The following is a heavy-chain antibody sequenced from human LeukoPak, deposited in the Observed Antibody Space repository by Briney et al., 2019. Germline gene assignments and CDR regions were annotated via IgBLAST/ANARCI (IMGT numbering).Heavy chain of an antibody. CDR3: ARDQQQWLQYFDY. CDR2: ICYSGNT. V-gene: IGHV4-39*07. J-gene: IGHJ4*02. CDR1: GGSISSTNYY. D-gene: IGHD6-19*01. Sequence: PSETLSLTCTVSGGSISSTNYYWGWIRQPPGKGLEWIGSICYSGNTYYNPSLKSRVTISVDTSKNQFSLKLSSVTAADTAVYYCARDQQQWLQYFDYWGQGTLVTVSS.